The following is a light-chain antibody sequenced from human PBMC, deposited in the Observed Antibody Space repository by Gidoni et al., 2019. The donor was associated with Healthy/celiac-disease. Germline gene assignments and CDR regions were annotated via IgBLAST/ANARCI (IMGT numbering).Light chain of an antibody. CDR1: SDDIGGYRY. Sequence: QSALTQPASVSGSPGQSIPISCTGTSDDIGGYRYVSWYQQHPGKAPKLMIYEVSNRPSGVSNRFSGSRSGNTASLTISGLQAEDEAHYYCCSYTSSSTLVVFGGGTKLTVL. CDR2: EVS. J-gene: IGLJ2*01. CDR3: CSYTSSSTLVV. V-gene: IGLV2-14*01.